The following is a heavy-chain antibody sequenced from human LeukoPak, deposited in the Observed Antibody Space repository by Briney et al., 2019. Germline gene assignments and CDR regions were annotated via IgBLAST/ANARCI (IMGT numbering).Heavy chain of an antibody. CDR1: GFTFDDYG. J-gene: IGHJ3*02. CDR2: INWNGGST. CDR3: ARDYYDSSQGDAFDI. D-gene: IGHD3-22*01. Sequence: GGSLRLSCAASGFTFDDYGMSWVRQAPGEGLEWVSGINWNGGSTGYADSVKGRFTISRDNAKNSLYLQMNSLRAEDTALYYCARDYYDSSQGDAFDIWGQGTMVTVSS. V-gene: IGHV3-20*04.